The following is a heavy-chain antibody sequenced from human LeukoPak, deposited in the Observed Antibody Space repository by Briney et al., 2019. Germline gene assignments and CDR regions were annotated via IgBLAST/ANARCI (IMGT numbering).Heavy chain of an antibody. CDR2: IKSKTDGGTT. J-gene: IGHJ4*02. Sequence: GSLRLSCAASGFTFSNAWMSWVRQAPGKGLEWVGRIKSKTDGGTTDYAAPVKGRFTISRDDSKNTLYLQMNSLKTEDTAVYYCTTDGVEYGDSGSPDYWGQGTLVTVSS. CDR3: TTDGVEYGDSGSPDY. CDR1: GFTFSNAW. V-gene: IGHV3-15*01. D-gene: IGHD4-17*01.